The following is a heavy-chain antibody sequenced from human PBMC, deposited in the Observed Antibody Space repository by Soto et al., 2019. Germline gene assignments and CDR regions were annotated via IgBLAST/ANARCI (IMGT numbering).Heavy chain of an antibody. CDR1: GGTFSSYA. J-gene: IGHJ6*02. D-gene: IGHD4-17*01. CDR2: IIPIFGTA. V-gene: IGHV1-69*13. CDR3: ARGGFYYGDYGVIHSSYYYYSMDV. Sequence: SVKVSCKASGGTFSSYAISWVRQAPGQGLEWMGGIIPIFGTANYAQKFQGRVTITADESTSTAYMELSSLRSEDTAVYYCARGGFYYGDYGVIHSSYYYYSMDVWGQGTTVTVSS.